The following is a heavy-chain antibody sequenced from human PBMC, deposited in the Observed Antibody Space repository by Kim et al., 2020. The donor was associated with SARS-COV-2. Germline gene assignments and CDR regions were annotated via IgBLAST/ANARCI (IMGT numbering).Heavy chain of an antibody. J-gene: IGHJ6*02. CDR3: ARVGVWYGMDV. V-gene: IGHV3-7*03. CDR1: GFTFSHYW. D-gene: IGHD6-6*01. CDR2: IKPDGSQT. Sequence: GGSLRLSCAASGFTFSHYWMSWVCQAPGKGLEWVATIKPDGSQTSYVDSVKGRFTISRDNAKNSLYLQMNSPTAEDTAVYFRARVGVWYGMDVWGQGTT.